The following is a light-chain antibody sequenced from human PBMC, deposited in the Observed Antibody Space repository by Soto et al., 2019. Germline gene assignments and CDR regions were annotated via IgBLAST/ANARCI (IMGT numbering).Light chain of an antibody. CDR3: QQYDKFPPYT. V-gene: IGKV1-33*01. CDR1: QDIDNY. CDR2: DAA. Sequence: IQMTQSPSSLSASAGDRVTITCQASQDIDNYLNWYQQKPGQAPKLLIYDAANLETGVLSRFSGRGSGTDFTFTISSLQPEDIATYYCQQYDKFPPYTFGQGTKLELK. J-gene: IGKJ2*01.